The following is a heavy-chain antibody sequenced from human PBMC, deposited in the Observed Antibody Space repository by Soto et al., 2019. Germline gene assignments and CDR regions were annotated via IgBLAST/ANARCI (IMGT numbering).Heavy chain of an antibody. J-gene: IGHJ5*02. V-gene: IGHV4-59*01. CDR2: IYYSGST. CDR3: ARDRGGYDILTGYYTVNWFDP. D-gene: IGHD3-9*01. CDR1: GGSISSYY. Sequence: PSETLSLTCPVSGGSISSYYWSWIRQPPGKGLEWIGYIYYSGSTNYNPSLKSRVTISVDTSKNQFSLKLSSVTAADTAVYYCARDRGGYDILTGYYTVNWFDPWGQGTLVTVSS.